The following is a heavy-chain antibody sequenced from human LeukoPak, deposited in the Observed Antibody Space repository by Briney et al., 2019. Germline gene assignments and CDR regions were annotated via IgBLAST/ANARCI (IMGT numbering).Heavy chain of an antibody. J-gene: IGHJ4*02. CDR3: ARYYGSFDY. Sequence: NSSETLSLTCTVSGGSLSSYYWSWIRQPAGKGLEWIGRIYTSGSPNYHRSPKSRVSMSVDTSKKQFPLNLSSGALTAPAVSSFARYYGSFDYWGQGTLVTVSS. V-gene: IGHV4-4*07. CDR2: IYTSGSP. D-gene: IGHD3-10*01. CDR1: GGSLSSYY.